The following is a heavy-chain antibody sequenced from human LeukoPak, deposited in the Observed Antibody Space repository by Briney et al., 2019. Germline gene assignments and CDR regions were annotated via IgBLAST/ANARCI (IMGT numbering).Heavy chain of an antibody. J-gene: IGHJ4*02. D-gene: IGHD1-26*01. V-gene: IGHV1-18*01. CDR1: GYSFTTYG. Sequence: ASVKVSCKASGYSFTTYGISWVRQAPGQGLEWMGWISAYNANTNYALKLQGRVTMTTDTSTSTAYMELRSLRSDDTAVYYCARALSGILGDFDYWGQGTLVTVSS. CDR2: ISAYNANT. CDR3: ARALSGILGDFDY.